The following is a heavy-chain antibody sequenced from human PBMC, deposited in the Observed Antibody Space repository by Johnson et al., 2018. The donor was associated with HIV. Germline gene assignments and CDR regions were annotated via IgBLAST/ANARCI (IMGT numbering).Heavy chain of an antibody. CDR3: ARVDYDSSGYYLYAFDI. D-gene: IGHD3-22*01. CDR1: GFTFDVYG. Sequence: QMQLVESGGGLVRPGGSLRLSCAASGFTFDVYGISWVRQAPGKGLEWVALIWYDGREKDYADSVKGRFTISRDNSKNTLYLQMNSLRAEDTALYYCARVDYDSSGYYLYAFDIWGQGTMVTVSS. CDR2: IWYDGREK. V-gene: IGHV3-33*08. J-gene: IGHJ3*02.